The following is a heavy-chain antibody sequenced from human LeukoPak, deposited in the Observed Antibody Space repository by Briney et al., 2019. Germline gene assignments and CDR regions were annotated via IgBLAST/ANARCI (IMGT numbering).Heavy chain of an antibody. CDR3: AREGLIFDY. CDR2: ISGSGDTT. CDR1: GFTFSSFA. J-gene: IGHJ4*02. V-gene: IGHV3-23*01. Sequence: GGSLRLSCAASGFTFSSFAMTWVRQAPGKGLEWVSVISGSGDTTYYADSVKGRLTISRDNSKSTLYLQMNSLRAGDTAVYYCAREGLIFDYWGQGTLVTVSS.